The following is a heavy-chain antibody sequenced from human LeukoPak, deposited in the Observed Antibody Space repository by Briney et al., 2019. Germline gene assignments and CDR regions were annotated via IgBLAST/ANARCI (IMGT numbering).Heavy chain of an antibody. J-gene: IGHJ3*02. V-gene: IGHV1-3*01. CDR3: ARVGAKDAFDI. D-gene: IGHD1-26*01. Sequence: ASVKVSCKASGYTFTSYAMHWVRQAPGQGLEWMGWINAGNGNTKYSQKFQGRVTITRDTSASTAYMELSSLRSDDTAVYYCARVGAKDAFDIWGQGTMVTVSS. CDR2: INAGNGNT. CDR1: GYTFTSYA.